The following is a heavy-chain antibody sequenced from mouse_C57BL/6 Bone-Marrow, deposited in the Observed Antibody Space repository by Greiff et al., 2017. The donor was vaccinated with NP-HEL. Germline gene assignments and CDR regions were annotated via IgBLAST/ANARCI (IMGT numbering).Heavy chain of an antibody. CDR2: ISSGGSYT. CDR1: GFTFSSYG. CDR3: ARHGPDYYGSSHWYFDV. Sequence: DVKLVESGGDLVKPGGSLKLSCAASGFTFSSYGMSWVRQTPDKRLEWVATISSGGSYTYYPDSVKGRFTISRDNAKNTLYLQMSSLKSEDTAMYYCARHGPDYYGSSHWYFDVWGTGTTVTVSS. J-gene: IGHJ1*03. V-gene: IGHV5-6*02. D-gene: IGHD1-1*01.